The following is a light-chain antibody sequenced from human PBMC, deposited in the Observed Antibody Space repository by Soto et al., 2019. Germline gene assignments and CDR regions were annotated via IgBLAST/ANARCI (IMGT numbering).Light chain of an antibody. CDR1: PGIDSY. V-gene: IGKV1-9*01. CDR3: QQTRSYPST. J-gene: IGKJ4*01. CDR2: ETS. Sequence: IQLTQSPSSLSASVGDRVSITCRASPGIDSYLAWYQQRPGQVPQLLVYETSILQSGVSSRFSGSGSGTDFTLTISSLQAEDFATYYCQQTRSYPSTFGGGTKVDIK.